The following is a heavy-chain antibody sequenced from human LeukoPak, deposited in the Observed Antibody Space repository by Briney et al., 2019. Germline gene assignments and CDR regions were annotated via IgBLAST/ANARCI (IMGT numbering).Heavy chain of an antibody. Sequence: GGSLRLSCAASGFTFSSYAMHWVRQAPGKGLEWVAVISYDGSNKYYADSVKGRFTISRDNSKNTLYLRMNSLRAEDTAVYYCARAGFNWNDPFNYWGQGTLVTDSS. CDR3: ARAGFNWNDPFNY. V-gene: IGHV3-30-3*01. CDR2: ISYDGSNK. D-gene: IGHD1-20*01. J-gene: IGHJ4*02. CDR1: GFTFSSYA.